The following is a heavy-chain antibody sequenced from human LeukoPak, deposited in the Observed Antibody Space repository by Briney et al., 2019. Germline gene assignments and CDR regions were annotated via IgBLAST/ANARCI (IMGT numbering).Heavy chain of an antibody. D-gene: IGHD6-19*01. CDR2: IYTSGST. V-gene: IGHV4-61*02. CDR1: GGSISSGSYY. J-gene: IGHJ4*02. Sequence: PSQTLSLTCTVSGGSISSGSYYWSWIRQPAGKGLEWVGRIYTSGSTNYNPALKSRVTISVDTSKNQFSLRLGSVTAADTAVYFCARQYSTGWYIYFDHWGQGALVTVSS. CDR3: ARQYSTGWYIYFDH.